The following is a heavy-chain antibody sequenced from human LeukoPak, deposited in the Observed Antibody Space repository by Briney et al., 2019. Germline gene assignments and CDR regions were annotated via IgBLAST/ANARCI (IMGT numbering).Heavy chain of an antibody. D-gene: IGHD6-13*01. Sequence: GGSLRLSCAASGFTFSSYAMSWVRQAPGKGLEWVSAISGSGGSTYYADSVKGRFTISRDNSKNTLYLQMNSPRAEDTAVYYCANPTAAAAGEDAFDIWGQGTMVTVSS. CDR2: ISGSGGST. CDR3: ANPTAAAAGEDAFDI. V-gene: IGHV3-23*01. CDR1: GFTFSSYA. J-gene: IGHJ3*02.